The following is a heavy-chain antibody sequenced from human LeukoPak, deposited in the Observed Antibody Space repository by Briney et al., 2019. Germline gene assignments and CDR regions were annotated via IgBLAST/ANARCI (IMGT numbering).Heavy chain of an antibody. Sequence: SETLSLTCAVYGGSFSGYYWSWIRQPPGKGLEWIGEINHSGSTNYNPSLKSRVTISVDTSKNQFSLKLSSVTAADTAVHYCARGDYGDYVDYWGQGTLVTVSS. CDR3: ARGDYGDYVDY. D-gene: IGHD4-17*01. J-gene: IGHJ4*02. CDR1: GGSFSGYY. V-gene: IGHV4-34*01. CDR2: INHSGST.